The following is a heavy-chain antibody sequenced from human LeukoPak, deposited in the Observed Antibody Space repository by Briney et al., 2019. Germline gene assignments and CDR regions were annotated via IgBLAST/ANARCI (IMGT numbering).Heavy chain of an antibody. CDR2: VNGDGSST. J-gene: IGHJ4*02. CDR3: ARDRGGTFDY. CDR1: GFTFSNYW. V-gene: IGHV3-74*01. D-gene: IGHD1-26*01. Sequence: GGSLRLSCAASGFTFSNYWMHWVRQARGQGLVWVSRVNGDGSSTHHAESVKGRFAISRDNAKNTVNLQMHSLRAADTAVYYCARDRGGTFDYWGQGTLVTVSS.